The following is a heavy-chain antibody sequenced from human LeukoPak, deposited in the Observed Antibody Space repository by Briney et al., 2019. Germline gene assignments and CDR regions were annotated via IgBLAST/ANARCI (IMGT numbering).Heavy chain of an antibody. J-gene: IGHJ4*02. CDR2: IRYDGSNK. V-gene: IGHV3-30*02. CDR1: GFTFSSYG. CDR3: ANLGGSTVTTTSSVGY. Sequence: GGSLRLSCAASGFTFSSYGMHWVRQAPGKGLEWVAFIRYDGSNKYYADSVKGRFTISRDNSKNTLYLRMNSLRAEDTAVYYCANLGGSTVTTTSSVGYWGQGTLVTVSS. D-gene: IGHD4-17*01.